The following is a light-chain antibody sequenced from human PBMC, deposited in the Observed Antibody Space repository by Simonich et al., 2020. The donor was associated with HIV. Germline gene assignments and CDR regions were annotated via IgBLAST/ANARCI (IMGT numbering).Light chain of an antibody. V-gene: IGLV4-69*01. CDR2: LNSDGSH. J-gene: IGLJ3*02. CDR3: QTWGTGIGV. CDR1: SGHSSYA. Sequence: QLVLTQSPSASASLGASVKLTCTLSSGHSSYAIAWHQQQPEKGPWYLMKLNSDGSHSKGDGIPARFSGSSSGAERYLTISSLQSEDEADYYCQTWGTGIGVFGGGTKLTVL.